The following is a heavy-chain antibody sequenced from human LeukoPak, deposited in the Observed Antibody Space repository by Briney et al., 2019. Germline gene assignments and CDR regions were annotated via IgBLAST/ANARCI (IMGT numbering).Heavy chain of an antibody. V-gene: IGHV1-18*01. CDR3: ARVGSSSSDFDY. CDR2: TSAYNGNT. D-gene: IGHD6-6*01. CDR1: GYTFTSYG. Sequence: SVNVSCKASGYTFTSYGISWVRLAPGPGLEWMGWTSAYNGNTNYAQKLQGRVTMTTDTSTSTAYMELRSLRSDDTAVYYCARVGSSSSDFDYWGQGTLVTVSS. J-gene: IGHJ4*02.